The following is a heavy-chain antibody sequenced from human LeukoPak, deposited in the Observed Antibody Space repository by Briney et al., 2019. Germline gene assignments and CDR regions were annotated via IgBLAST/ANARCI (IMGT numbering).Heavy chain of an antibody. CDR3: ARQVAYCGGDCYSGVYDY. J-gene: IGHJ4*02. CDR2: INHSGST. CDR1: GGSFSGYY. V-gene: IGHV4-34*01. Sequence: SETLSLTCAVYGGSFSGYYWSWIRQPPGKGLEWIGEINHSGSTNYNPSLKSRVTISVDTSKNQFSLKLSSVTAADTAVYYCARQVAYCGGDCYSGVYDYWGQGTLVTVSS. D-gene: IGHD2-21*02.